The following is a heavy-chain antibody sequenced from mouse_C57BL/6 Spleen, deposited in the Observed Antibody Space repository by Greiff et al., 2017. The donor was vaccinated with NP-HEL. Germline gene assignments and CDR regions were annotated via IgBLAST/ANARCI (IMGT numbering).Heavy chain of an antibody. CDR3: ARSDDYDVEGFAY. D-gene: IGHD2-4*01. J-gene: IGHJ3*01. CDR2: IYPGDGDT. CDR1: GYAFSSSW. Sequence: QVQLKESGPELVKPGASVKISCKASGYAFSSSWMNWVKQRPGKGLEWIGRIYPGDGDTNYNGKFKGKATLTADKSSSTAYMQLSSLTSEDSAVYFCARSDDYDVEGFAYWGQGTLVTVSA. V-gene: IGHV1-82*01.